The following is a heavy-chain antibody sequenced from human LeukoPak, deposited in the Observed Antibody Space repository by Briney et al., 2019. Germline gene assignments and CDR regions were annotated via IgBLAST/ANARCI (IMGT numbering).Heavy chain of an antibody. CDR3: ARENDFWSGYSKYNWFDH. CDR2: IYTSGST. CDR1: GGSISSGSYY. J-gene: IGHJ5*02. D-gene: IGHD3-3*01. Sequence: KSSETLSLTCTVSGGSISSGSYYWGWIRQPAGKGLEWIVRIYTSGSTNYNPSLKSRVTISVDTSKRQFSLKLSSVTAADTAVYYRARENDFWSGYSKYNWFDHWGQGTLVTVPS. V-gene: IGHV4-61*02.